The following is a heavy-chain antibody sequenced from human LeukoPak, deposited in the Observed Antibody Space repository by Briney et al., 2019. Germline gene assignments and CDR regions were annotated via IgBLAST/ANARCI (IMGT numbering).Heavy chain of an antibody. CDR2: IWYDGSNK. CDR3: ARGPKGYSSGWSGIDY. Sequence: PGGSLRLSCAASGLTFSSYGMHWVRQAPGKGLEWVAVIWYDGSNKYYADSVKGRFTISRDSSKNTLYLQMNSLRAEDTAVYYCARGPKGYSSGWSGIDYWGQGTLVTVSS. D-gene: IGHD6-19*01. CDR1: GLTFSSYG. J-gene: IGHJ4*02. V-gene: IGHV3-33*01.